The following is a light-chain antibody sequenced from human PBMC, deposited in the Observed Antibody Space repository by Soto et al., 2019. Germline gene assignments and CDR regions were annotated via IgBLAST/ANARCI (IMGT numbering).Light chain of an antibody. Sequence: QSVLTQPPSVSGSPGQSVTISCTGTSSDVGGYNYVSWYQQHPGKAPKVMIYDVNKRPSGVPDRFSASKSGNTASLTISGLQTEDEADYYCCSYAGSYTEVFGTGTKVTVL. CDR1: SSDVGGYNY. V-gene: IGLV2-11*01. CDR3: CSYAGSYTEV. CDR2: DVN. J-gene: IGLJ1*01.